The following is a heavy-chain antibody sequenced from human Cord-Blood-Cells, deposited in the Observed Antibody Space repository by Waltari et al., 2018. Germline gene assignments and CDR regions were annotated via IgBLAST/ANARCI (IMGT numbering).Heavy chain of an antibody. CDR1: GGSFSGYY. CDR2: INHSGST. Sequence: QVQLQQWGAGLLKPSETLSLTCAVYGGSFSGYYWSWIRQPPGKGLEWIGEINHSGSTNYNPSHKSRVTIAGDTSKNQCSLKLSSVTAADTAVYYCARLIVGATSHFDYGGQGTLVTVSS. J-gene: IGHJ4*02. CDR3: ARLIVGATSHFDY. V-gene: IGHV4-34*01. D-gene: IGHD1-26*01.